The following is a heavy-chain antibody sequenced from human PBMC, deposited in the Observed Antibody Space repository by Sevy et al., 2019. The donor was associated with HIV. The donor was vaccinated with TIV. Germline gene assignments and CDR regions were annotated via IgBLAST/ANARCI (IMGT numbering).Heavy chain of an antibody. CDR3: ARARAVRGVIITPFDY. CDR2: ISSSSSYI. J-gene: IGHJ4*02. CDR1: GFTFSSYS. V-gene: IGHV3-21*01. Sequence: GGSLTLSCAASGFTFSSYSMNWVRQAPGKGLEWVSSISSSSSYIYYADPVKGRFTISRDNAKNSLYLQMNSLRAEDTAVYYCARARAVRGVIITPFDYWGQGTLVTVSS. D-gene: IGHD3-10*01.